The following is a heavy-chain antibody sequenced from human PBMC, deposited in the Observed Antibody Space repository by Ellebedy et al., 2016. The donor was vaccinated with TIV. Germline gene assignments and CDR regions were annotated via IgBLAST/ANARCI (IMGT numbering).Heavy chain of an antibody. V-gene: IGHV1-24*01. D-gene: IGHD2-21*02. CDR3: ARDIGRDIVVVTAIPVSSWFDP. CDR1: GYTLTELS. Sequence: AASVKVSCKVSGYTLTELSMHWARQAPGKGLEWMGGFDPEDGETIYAQKFQGRVTMTEDTSTDTAYMELSSLRSEDTAVYYCARDIGRDIVVVTAIPVSSWFDPWGQGTLVTVSS. J-gene: IGHJ5*02. CDR2: FDPEDGET.